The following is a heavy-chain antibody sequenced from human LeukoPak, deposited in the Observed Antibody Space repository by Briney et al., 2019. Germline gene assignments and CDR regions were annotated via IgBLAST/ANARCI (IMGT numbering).Heavy chain of an antibody. CDR2: MNPNSGNT. CDR3: ARGRGGYGQYYFDY. D-gene: IGHD5-12*01. V-gene: IGHV1-8*01. Sequence: GASVKVSCKASGYTFTSYNINWVRQATGQGLEWMGWMNPNSGNTGYAQKFQGRVTMTRNTSISTAYMELSSLRSEDTAVYYCARGRGGYGQYYFDYWGQGTLVTVSS. J-gene: IGHJ4*02. CDR1: GYTFTSYN.